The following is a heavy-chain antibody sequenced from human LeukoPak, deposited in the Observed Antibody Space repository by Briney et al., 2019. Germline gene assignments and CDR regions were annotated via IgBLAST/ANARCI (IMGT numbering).Heavy chain of an antibody. J-gene: IGHJ3*02. D-gene: IGHD3-16*02. CDR1: GYTFTSYG. CDR3: ARERIRLGELSWSITRSGVAFDI. CDR2: ISAYNGNT. V-gene: IGHV1-18*01. Sequence: EASVKVSCKASGYTFTSYGISWGRQAPGQGLEWMGWISAYNGNTNYAQKLQGRVTMTTDTSTSTAYMELRSLRSDDTAVYYCARERIRLGELSWSITRSGVAFDIWGQGTMVTVSS.